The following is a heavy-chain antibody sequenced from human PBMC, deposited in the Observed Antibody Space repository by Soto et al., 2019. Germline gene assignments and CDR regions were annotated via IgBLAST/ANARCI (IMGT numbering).Heavy chain of an antibody. V-gene: IGHV3-73*01. CDR2: IRSKANSYAT. CDR1: GFTCSGSA. J-gene: IGHJ4*02. Sequence: GGSLKLSCADSGFTCSGSAMHWVRQASGKGLEWVGRIRSKANSYATAYAASVKGRFTISRDDSKNTAYLQMNSLKTEDTAVYYCTSSIDYWGQGTLVTVSS. CDR3: TSSIDY.